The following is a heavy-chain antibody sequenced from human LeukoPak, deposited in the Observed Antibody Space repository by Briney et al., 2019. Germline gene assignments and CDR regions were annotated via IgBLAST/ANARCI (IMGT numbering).Heavy chain of an antibody. CDR1: GGSISSYY. V-gene: IGHV4-59*01. CDR3: ARGPDLAAAGNFDY. Sequence: PSETLSLTCTVSGGSISSYYWSWIRQPPGKGLEWIGYIHYSGSTNYNPSLKSRVTISVDTSKNQFSLKLSSVTAADTAMYYCARGPDLAAAGNFDYWGQGTLVTVSS. CDR2: IHYSGST. D-gene: IGHD6-13*01. J-gene: IGHJ4*02.